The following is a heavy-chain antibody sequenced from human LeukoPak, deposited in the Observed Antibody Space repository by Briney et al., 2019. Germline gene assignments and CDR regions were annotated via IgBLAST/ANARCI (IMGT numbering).Heavy chain of an antibody. CDR3: AASVGYHGSKNAFDV. J-gene: IGHJ3*01. D-gene: IGHD2-15*01. CDR1: GGSISSYF. Sequence: PSETLSLTCSVSGGSISSYFWTWIRQPPGKRLEWIGNTNYSGSTNYNPSLKRRISISLNTSKNGFSLDLNYSPAADTASHYFAASVGYHGSKNAFDVWGLGTMVTVSS. V-gene: IGHV4-59*03. CDR2: TNYSGST.